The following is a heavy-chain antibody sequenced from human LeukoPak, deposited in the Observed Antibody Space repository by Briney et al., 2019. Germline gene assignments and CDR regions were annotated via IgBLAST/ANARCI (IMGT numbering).Heavy chain of an antibody. CDR2: IYYSGKT. D-gene: IGHD3-10*01. Sequence: KASETLSLTCTVSGGSISSSSYYWGWTRQPPGKGLEWIVSIYYSGKTFYNPSLKSRITICVNTTKKHFTLRMRSGTAADTAVYYCARHVNPSITMVRGVIRWFDPWGQGTLVTVSS. V-gene: IGHV4-39*01. CDR3: ARHVNPSITMVRGVIRWFDP. J-gene: IGHJ5*02. CDR1: GGSISSSSYY.